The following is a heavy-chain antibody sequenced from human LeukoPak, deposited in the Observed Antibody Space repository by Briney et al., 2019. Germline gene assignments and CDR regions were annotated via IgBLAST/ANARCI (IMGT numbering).Heavy chain of an antibody. CDR3: ARDLLGSHTSYSSGAWDY. J-gene: IGHJ4*02. CDR1: GGTFSNYA. D-gene: IGHD3-9*01. Sequence: ASVKVSCKASGGTFSNYAISWVRQAPGQGLEWMGGIVPIFDTADYAQRFQGRLTITADDSTSTAYMELSSLRAEDTAVYYCARDLLGSHTSYSSGAWDYWGQGTLVTVSS. CDR2: IVPIFDTA. V-gene: IGHV1-69*01.